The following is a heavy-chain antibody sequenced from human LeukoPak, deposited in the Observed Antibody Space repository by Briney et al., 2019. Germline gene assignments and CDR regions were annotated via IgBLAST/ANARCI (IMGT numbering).Heavy chain of an antibody. V-gene: IGHV3-23*01. CDR3: ANLAAAGGDYFDY. CDR2: ISGSGGST. CDR1: GFTFSTYS. D-gene: IGHD6-13*01. Sequence: GGSLRLSCAASGFTFSTYSMNWVRQAPGKGLEWVSAISGSGGSTYYADSVKGRFTISRDNSKNTLYLQMNSLRAEDTAVYYCANLAAAGGDYFDYWGQGTLVTVSS. J-gene: IGHJ4*02.